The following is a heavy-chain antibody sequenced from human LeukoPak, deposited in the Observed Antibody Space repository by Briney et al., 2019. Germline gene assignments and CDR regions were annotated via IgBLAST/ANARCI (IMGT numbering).Heavy chain of an antibody. V-gene: IGHV1-3*03. D-gene: IGHD3-10*01. Sequence: GASVKVSCKASGYTFTTYTMHWVRQAPGQRLEWMGCINTGNGNTKYSQEFQGRVTITRDTSASTAYMELSSLRSEDLAVYYCARGAKFRSYGSGTYYSSLPFDPWGQGTLVTVSP. J-gene: IGHJ5*02. CDR3: ARGAKFRSYGSGTYYSSLPFDP. CDR1: GYTFTTYT. CDR2: INTGNGNT.